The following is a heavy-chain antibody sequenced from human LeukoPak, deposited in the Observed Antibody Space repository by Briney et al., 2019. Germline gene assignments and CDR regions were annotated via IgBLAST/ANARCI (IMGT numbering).Heavy chain of an antibody. Sequence: PGESLTLSWAAAGFTFSSYSMSWVSQAPGKGLEWVSGIIPSGGRTFYADSVKGRFTISRDNPNNALFLQMNSLRDEDTAIYYCAMVYNSGIKYWGQGTLVTVSP. J-gene: IGHJ4*02. D-gene: IGHD1-26*01. CDR1: GFTFSSYS. CDR2: IIPSGGRT. CDR3: AMVYNSGIKY. V-gene: IGHV3-23*01.